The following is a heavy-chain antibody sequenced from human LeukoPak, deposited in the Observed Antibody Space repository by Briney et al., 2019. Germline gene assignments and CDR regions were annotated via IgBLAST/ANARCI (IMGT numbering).Heavy chain of an antibody. D-gene: IGHD4-17*01. Sequence: PGGSLRLSCAASGFTSSSYAMHWVRQAPGKGLEWVAVISYDGSNKYYADSVKGRFTISRDNSKNTLYLQMNSLRAEDTAVYYCARVREPGDYGFHVDLDYWGQGTLVTVSS. V-gene: IGHV3-30*04. J-gene: IGHJ4*02. CDR3: ARVREPGDYGFHVDLDY. CDR2: ISYDGSNK. CDR1: GFTSSSYA.